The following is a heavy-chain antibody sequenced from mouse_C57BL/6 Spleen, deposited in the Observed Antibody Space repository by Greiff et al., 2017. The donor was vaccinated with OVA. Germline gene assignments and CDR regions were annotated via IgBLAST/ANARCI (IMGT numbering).Heavy chain of an antibody. CDR3: ARNGSSPSYAMDY. V-gene: IGHV1-26*01. CDR1: GYTFTDYY. Sequence: VQLQQSGPELVKPGASVKISCKASGYTFTDYYMNWVKQSHGKSLEWIGDINPNNGGTSYNQKFKGKATLTVDKSSSTAYMELRSLTSEDSAVYYCARNGSSPSYAMDYWGQGTSVTVSS. J-gene: IGHJ4*01. D-gene: IGHD1-1*01. CDR2: INPNNGGT.